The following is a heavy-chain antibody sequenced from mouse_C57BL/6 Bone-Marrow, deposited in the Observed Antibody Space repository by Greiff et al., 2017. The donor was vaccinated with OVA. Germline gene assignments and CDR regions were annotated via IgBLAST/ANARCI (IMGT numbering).Heavy chain of an antibody. CDR2: IDPSDSYT. CDR1: GYTFTSYW. Sequence: QVQLQQPGAELVRPGPSVKLSCKASGYTFTSYWMHWVKQRPGQGLEWIGVIDPSDSYTNYNQKFKGKATLTVDTSSSTAYMQLSSLTSEDSAVYYCARRGTTVVATDYWGQGTTLTVSS. J-gene: IGHJ2*01. V-gene: IGHV1-59*01. CDR3: ARRGTTVVATDY. D-gene: IGHD1-1*01.